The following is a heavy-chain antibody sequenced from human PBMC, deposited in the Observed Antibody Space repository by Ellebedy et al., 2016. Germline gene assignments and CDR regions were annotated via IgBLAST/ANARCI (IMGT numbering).Heavy chain of an antibody. CDR3: ARVGYSPYGLDV. CDR1: GFTFSNYG. J-gene: IGHJ6*02. Sequence: GASLRLSXVVSGFTFSNYGIYWVRQAPGKGLEWVALITYDGSTQYYAEYVKGRFTVSRDGSKNTVFLRMNSLRVEDTAVYYCARVGYSPYGLDVWGQGTTVSVFS. D-gene: IGHD2-21*01. CDR2: ITYDGSTQ. V-gene: IGHV3-33*07.